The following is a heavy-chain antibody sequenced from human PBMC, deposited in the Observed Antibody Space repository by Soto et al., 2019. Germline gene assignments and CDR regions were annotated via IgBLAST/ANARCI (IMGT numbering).Heavy chain of an antibody. CDR3: ARVSATGTRWFAP. Sequence: PSETLSLTCSVSGGSINSGAYYWSWIRHYPGKGREWIGYIHYTGRTYYNPSLESRATISVDTSKKHFSLKLSSVTAADTAVYYCARVSATGTRWFAPWGQGTLVTVSS. CDR2: IHYTGRT. V-gene: IGHV4-31*03. D-gene: IGHD6-13*01. CDR1: GGSINSGAYY. J-gene: IGHJ5*02.